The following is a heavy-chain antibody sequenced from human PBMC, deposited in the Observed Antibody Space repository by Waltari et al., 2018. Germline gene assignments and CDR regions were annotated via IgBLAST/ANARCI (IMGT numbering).Heavy chain of an antibody. Sequence: EVQLLESGGGLVQPGGSLRLSCAASGLTFLNYGMGWVRQAPGKGLGWVSGISGSGGGTYYADSVKGRFTISRDNSKNTLYLQMNSLRADDSAFYYCARAYNWNDFFDFWGLGTLVTVSS. J-gene: IGHJ4*02. CDR3: ARAYNWNDFFDF. CDR1: GLTFLNYG. CDR2: ISGSGGGT. V-gene: IGHV3-23*01. D-gene: IGHD1-1*01.